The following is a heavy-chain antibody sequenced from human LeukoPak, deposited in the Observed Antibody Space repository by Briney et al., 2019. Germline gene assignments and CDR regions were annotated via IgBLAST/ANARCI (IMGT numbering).Heavy chain of an antibody. D-gene: IGHD2-15*01. J-gene: IGHJ5*02. CDR2: INHSGST. CDR3: ARAQAPGGYNWFDP. CDR1: GGSFSGYY. V-gene: IGHV4-34*01. Sequence: PSETLSLTCAVYGGSFSGYYWSWIRQPPGKGLEWIGEINHSGSTNYNPSLKSRVTISVDTSKNQFSLKLSSVTAADTAVYYCARAQAPGGYNWFDPWGQGTLVTVSS.